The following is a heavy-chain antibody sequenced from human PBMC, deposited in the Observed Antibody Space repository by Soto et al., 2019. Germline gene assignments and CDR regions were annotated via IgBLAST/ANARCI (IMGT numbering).Heavy chain of an antibody. V-gene: IGHV4-39*01. D-gene: IGHD2-21*02. J-gene: IGHJ4*02. Sequence: PSETLSLTCTVSNGSISSSDYYWGWIRQPPGKGLEWIATIYYSGSIYYNPSLKGRISMSIDTSKDQFSLKLKSVTAADTALYFCARQRTSVVTQAYFDVWGPGSLVTVSS. CDR3: ARQRTSVVTQAYFDV. CDR2: IYYSGSI. CDR1: NGSISSSDYY.